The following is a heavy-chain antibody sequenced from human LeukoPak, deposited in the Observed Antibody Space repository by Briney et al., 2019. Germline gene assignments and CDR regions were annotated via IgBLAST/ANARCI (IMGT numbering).Heavy chain of an antibody. V-gene: IGHV3-11*01. J-gene: IGHJ3*02. CDR2: ISSSGRTI. Sequence: GGSLRLSCAAYGFTVSDYYMRWIRQAPGKGLEWIAYISSSGRTIYYADSVEGRFTISRDNAKNSLNLQMNSLRPEDTAVYYCAKVARVVVIPLDVFDIWDQGTMVTVSS. CDR1: GFTVSDYY. CDR3: AKVARVVVIPLDVFDI. D-gene: IGHD3-22*01.